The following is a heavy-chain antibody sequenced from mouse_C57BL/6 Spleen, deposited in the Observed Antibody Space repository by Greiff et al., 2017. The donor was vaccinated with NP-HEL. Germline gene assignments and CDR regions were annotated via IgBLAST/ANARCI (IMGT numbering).Heavy chain of an antibody. Sequence: QVQLQQPGAELVRPGSSVKLSCKASGYTFTSYWMHWVKQRPIQGLEWIGNIDPSDSETHYNQKFKDKATLTVDKSSSTAYLQLSSLTSEDSAVYDCARRIYYGSSYDAMDDGGQGTAVTVAS. J-gene: IGHJ4*01. V-gene: IGHV1-52*01. CDR2: IDPSDSET. CDR3: ARRIYYGSSYDAMDD. D-gene: IGHD1-1*01. CDR1: GYTFTSYW.